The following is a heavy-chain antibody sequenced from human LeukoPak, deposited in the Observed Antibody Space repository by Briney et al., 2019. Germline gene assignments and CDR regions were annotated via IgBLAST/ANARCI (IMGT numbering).Heavy chain of an antibody. Sequence: GGSLRLSCATSGFSFSSHDMNWVRQAPGQGLERVSSISGSSKSIDYADSLKGRFAISRDNARNSLFLQMNSLRVEDTGVYYCVREGSGSTHYMDVWGKGTTVTVSS. CDR2: ISGSSKSI. CDR3: VREGSGSTHYMDV. D-gene: IGHD3-10*01. V-gene: IGHV3-21*06. J-gene: IGHJ6*03. CDR1: GFSFSSHD.